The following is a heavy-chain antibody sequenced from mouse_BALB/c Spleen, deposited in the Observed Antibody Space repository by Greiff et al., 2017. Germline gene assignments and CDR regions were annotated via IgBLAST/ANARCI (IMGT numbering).Heavy chain of an antibody. D-gene: IGHD2-4*01. CDR2: IYPGGGYT. CDR1: GYTFTNYW. Sequence: QVQLQQSGAELVRPGTSVKISCKASGYTFTNYWLGWVKQRPGHGLEWIGDIYPGGGYTNYNEKFKGKATLTADTSSSTAYMQLSSLTSEDSAVYYCTRWVYDYDAVDYWGQGTTLTVSS. V-gene: IGHV1-63*02. J-gene: IGHJ2*01. CDR3: TRWVYDYDAVDY.